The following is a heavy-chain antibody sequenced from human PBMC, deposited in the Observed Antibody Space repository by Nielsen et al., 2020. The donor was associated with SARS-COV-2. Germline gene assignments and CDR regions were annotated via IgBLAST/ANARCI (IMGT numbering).Heavy chain of an antibody. J-gene: IGHJ6*02. CDR2: IYYSGST. Sequence: WIRQPPGKGLEWIGSIYYSGSTYYNPSLKSRVTISVDTSKNQFSLKLSSVTAADTAVYYCARGWGSGSHRAYYYYYYGMDVWGQGTTVTVSS. D-gene: IGHD3-10*01. CDR3: ARGWGSGSHRAYYYYYYGMDV. V-gene: IGHV4-39*01.